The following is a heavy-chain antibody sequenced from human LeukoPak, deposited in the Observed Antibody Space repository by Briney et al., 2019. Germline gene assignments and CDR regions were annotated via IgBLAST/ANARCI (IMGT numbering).Heavy chain of an antibody. D-gene: IGHD5-12*01. Sequence: SETLSLTCTVYGGSFSGYYWSWIRQPPGKGLEWIGEINHSGSINYNSSLKSRVTISVDTSKNQFSLKLSSVTAADTAVYYCARPVSGADYWGQGTLVTVSS. CDR1: GGSFSGYY. CDR3: ARPVSGADY. CDR2: INHSGSI. J-gene: IGHJ4*02. V-gene: IGHV4-34*01.